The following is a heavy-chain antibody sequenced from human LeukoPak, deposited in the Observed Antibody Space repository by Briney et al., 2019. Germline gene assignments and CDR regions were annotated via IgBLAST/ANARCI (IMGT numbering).Heavy chain of an antibody. CDR3: AREYGMDV. CDR1: GVTFSSDE. J-gene: IGHJ6*02. CDR2: ISGSGSTI. V-gene: IGHV3-48*03. Sequence: GGSLRLSCAACGVTFSSDEMNWVREAPEKGLEWVSYISGSGSTIYYADSVKGRFTISRDNAKNSLYLQMNSLRAEDTAVYYCAREYGMDVWGQGTTVTVSS.